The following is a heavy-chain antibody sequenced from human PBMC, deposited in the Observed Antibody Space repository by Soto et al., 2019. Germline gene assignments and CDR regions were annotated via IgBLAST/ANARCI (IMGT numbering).Heavy chain of an antibody. Sequence: QVQLVQSGAEVRKSGSSVKVSCKAAGGTFSDYALSWVRQAHGQGLEWMGGIIPMFATTNYAQKFQGRVTITADDSATTAHMELSSLKSEDTAVYYCARGRGIGFSSTWNIYWYYNMDVWGQGTTVTVSS. CDR3: ARGRGIGFSSTWNIYWYYNMDV. CDR2: IIPMFATT. J-gene: IGHJ6*02. CDR1: GGTFSDYA. D-gene: IGHD6-13*01. V-gene: IGHV1-69*01.